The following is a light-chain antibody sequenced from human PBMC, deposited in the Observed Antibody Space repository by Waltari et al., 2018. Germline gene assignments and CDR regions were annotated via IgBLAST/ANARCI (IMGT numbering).Light chain of an antibody. V-gene: IGKV3-20*01. CDR2: ASS. J-gene: IGKJ1*01. CDR1: QNIGHY. CDR3: QHHFRLPAT. Sequence: IVLTQSPGTLSLSPGGRATLSCRASQNIGHYLAWYQHKPGQAPRLLIYASSTRAAGIPDRFSGSGSGADFSLTITRLEPDDFAVYYCQHHFRLPATFGQGTKV.